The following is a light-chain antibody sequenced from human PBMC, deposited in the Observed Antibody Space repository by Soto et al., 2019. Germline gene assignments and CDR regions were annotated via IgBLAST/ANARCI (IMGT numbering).Light chain of an antibody. J-gene: IGKJ1*01. CDR1: QYISRN. CDR3: QRSYNRWA. Sequence: DIQMTQSPSSLSAAVGDRVTITCRARQYISRNLNWYQQRRGEAPKLLIYAASNLQSGVPSRFSGGGFGTDFTLTISNLQPEDFATYYCQRSYNRWACGQGTKVE. CDR2: AAS. V-gene: IGKV1-39*01.